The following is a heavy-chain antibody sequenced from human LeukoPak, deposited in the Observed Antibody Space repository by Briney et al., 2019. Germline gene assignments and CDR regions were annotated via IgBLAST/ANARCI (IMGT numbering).Heavy chain of an antibody. V-gene: IGHV1-69*06. Sequence: GSSVKVSCKASGGTFSSYAISWVRQAPGQGLEWMGGIIPIFGSANYAQKFQGRVTITADKSTSTAYMELSSLRSDDTAVYYCARARPGYYFDYWGQGTLVTVSS. J-gene: IGHJ4*02. D-gene: IGHD3-10*01. CDR2: IIPIFGSA. CDR3: ARARPGYYFDY. CDR1: GGTFSSYA.